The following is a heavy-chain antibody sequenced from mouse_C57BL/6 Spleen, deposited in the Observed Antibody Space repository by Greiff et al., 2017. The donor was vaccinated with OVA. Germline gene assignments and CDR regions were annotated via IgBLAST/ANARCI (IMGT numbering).Heavy chain of an antibody. CDR1: GFTFTDYE. CDR3: TRNYYGSGNDY. J-gene: IGHJ2*01. Sequence: QVQLQQSGAELVRPGASVTLSCKASGFTFTDYEMHWVKQAPVHGLAWVGSIDPETGGTAYAQTFKGRAILTSDKSSSTAYMELHSLASEDSAYYYCTRNYYGSGNDYWGQGTTLTVSS. CDR2: IDPETGGT. V-gene: IGHV1-15*01. D-gene: IGHD1-1*01.